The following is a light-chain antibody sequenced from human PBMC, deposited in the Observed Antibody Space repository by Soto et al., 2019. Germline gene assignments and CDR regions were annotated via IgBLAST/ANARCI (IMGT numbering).Light chain of an antibody. V-gene: IGKV1-33*01. Sequence: DIQMTQSASSLHASVGDTVTNSCQASQDISKYLNWFQQKPGKAPKLLIYDVFNVETVVLSRFSGLGSGTDFTLIISNLQPEDFATYYCQQYDQLPITFGGGTKVDIK. CDR1: QDISKY. CDR3: QQYDQLPIT. J-gene: IGKJ4*01. CDR2: DVF.